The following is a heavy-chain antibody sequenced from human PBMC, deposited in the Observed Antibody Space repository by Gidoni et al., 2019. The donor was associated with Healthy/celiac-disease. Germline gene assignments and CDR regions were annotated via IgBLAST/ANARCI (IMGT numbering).Heavy chain of an antibody. Sequence: QVQLVQSGAEFKKPGSSVKVSCKASGGTFSSYAISCVRQAPGQGLEWMGGIIPIFGTANYAQKFQGRVTITADEATSKAYMELSSLRSEETAVYYCAREGARYSSSSLPGDYYYYYYMDVWGKGTTVTVSS. CDR1: GGTFSSYA. V-gene: IGHV1-69*01. CDR2: IIPIFGTA. D-gene: IGHD6-6*01. J-gene: IGHJ6*03. CDR3: AREGARYSSSSLPGDYYYYYYMDV.